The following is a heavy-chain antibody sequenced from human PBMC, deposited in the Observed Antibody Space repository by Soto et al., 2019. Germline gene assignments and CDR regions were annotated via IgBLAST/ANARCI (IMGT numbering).Heavy chain of an antibody. Sequence: QVQLVESGGGVVQPGRSLRLSCAASGFTFSSYGMHWVRQAPGKGLEWVAGISYDGSNKYYADSVKGRFTISRDNSKNTLYLQMNSLRAEDTAVYYCAKVRYGSGSYGDYYYGMDVWGQGTTVTVSS. V-gene: IGHV3-30*18. J-gene: IGHJ6*02. CDR2: ISYDGSNK. CDR3: AKVRYGSGSYGDYYYGMDV. CDR1: GFTFSSYG. D-gene: IGHD3-10*01.